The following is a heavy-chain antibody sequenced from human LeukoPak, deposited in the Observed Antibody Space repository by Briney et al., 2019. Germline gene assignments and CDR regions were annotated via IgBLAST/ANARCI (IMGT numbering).Heavy chain of an antibody. J-gene: IGHJ4*02. CDR1: GFTFSSYW. D-gene: IGHD3-22*01. V-gene: IGHV3-48*04. CDR3: ASRRYYYDSSGYVDYDY. Sequence: GGSLRLSCAASGFTFSSYWMHWVRQAPGKGLEWVSYISSSGSTIYYADSVKGRFTISRDNAKNSLYLQMNSLRAEDTAVYYCASRRYYYDSSGYVDYDYWGQGTLVTVSS. CDR2: ISSSGSTI.